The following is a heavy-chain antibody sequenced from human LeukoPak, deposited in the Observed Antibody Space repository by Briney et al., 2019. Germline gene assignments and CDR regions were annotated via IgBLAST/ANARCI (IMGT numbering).Heavy chain of an antibody. D-gene: IGHD2-15*01. CDR1: GFTFSSHW. CDR2: INSDGSTT. J-gene: IGHJ3*02. Sequence: GGSLRLSCAASGFTFSSHWMHGVRQAPGKGLVWVSRINSDGSTTTYADSVKGRFTISRDNSKNTLYLQMNSLSAEDAAVYYCAKGGLQLLRYSFDMWGQGTMVTVSS. CDR3: AKGGLQLLRYSFDM. V-gene: IGHV3-74*01.